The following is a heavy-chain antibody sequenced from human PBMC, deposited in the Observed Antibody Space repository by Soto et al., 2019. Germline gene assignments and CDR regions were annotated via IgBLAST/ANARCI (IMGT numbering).Heavy chain of an antibody. CDR2: ISTYTGNT. Sequence: QVHLVQSGAEVKKPGASVKVSCKASGYTFTNYDINWVRQAPGQGLEWMGWISTYTGNTNYAQKLQGRVTMTTDTSTSTAYMELRSLRSDDTAVYYCAREYSYGAGRPTPGGMDVWGQGTTVTVSS. J-gene: IGHJ6*02. D-gene: IGHD3-10*01. V-gene: IGHV1-18*01. CDR1: GYTFTNYD. CDR3: AREYSYGAGRPTPGGMDV.